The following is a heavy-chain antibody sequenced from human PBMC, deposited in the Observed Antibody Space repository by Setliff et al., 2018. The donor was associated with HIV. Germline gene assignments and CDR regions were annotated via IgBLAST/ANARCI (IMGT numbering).Heavy chain of an antibody. V-gene: IGHV4-59*11. Sequence: PSETLSLTCTVSGGSISSHYWSWIRQPPGKGLEWIGYIYYSGSTNYNPSLKSRVTISVDKSKNQFSLRLSSVTAADTAVYYCAREGCSYYYDSSGYCFFDYWGQGTLVTVSS. CDR1: GGSISSHY. CDR3: AREGCSYYYDSSGYCFFDY. CDR2: IYYSGST. J-gene: IGHJ4*02. D-gene: IGHD3-22*01.